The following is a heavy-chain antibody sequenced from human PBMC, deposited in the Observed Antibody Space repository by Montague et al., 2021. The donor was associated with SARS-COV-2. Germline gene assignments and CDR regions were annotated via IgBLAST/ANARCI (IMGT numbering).Heavy chain of an antibody. CDR1: GVSITSASYY. Sequence: SETLSLTCLVSGVSITSASYYWGWVRQAPGKELEWMGAVYFSGSTRDNPSLKSRVTMSLDSSKNQFSLILKWVTAADSAVYYCARQGEVEPGIAIAATFDHWGQGILVTVSS. D-gene: IGHD2-15*01. J-gene: IGHJ5*02. V-gene: IGHV4-39*01. CDR2: VYFSGST. CDR3: ARQGEVEPGIAIAATFDH.